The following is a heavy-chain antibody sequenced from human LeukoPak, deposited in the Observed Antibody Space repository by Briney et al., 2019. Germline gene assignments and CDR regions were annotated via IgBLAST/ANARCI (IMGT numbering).Heavy chain of an antibody. Sequence: ASVKVSCKASGYTFTSYGISWVRQAPGQGLEWIGWISAYNGNTNYAQKLQGRVTMTTDTSTSTAYMELRSLRSDDTAVYYCARDYWDSGVGDLDNWFDPWGQGTLVTVSS. J-gene: IGHJ5*02. D-gene: IGHD1-26*01. CDR3: ARDYWDSGVGDLDNWFDP. V-gene: IGHV1-18*01. CDR2: ISAYNGNT. CDR1: GYTFTSYG.